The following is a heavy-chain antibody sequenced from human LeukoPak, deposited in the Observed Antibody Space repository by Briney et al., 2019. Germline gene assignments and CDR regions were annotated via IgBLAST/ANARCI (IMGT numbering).Heavy chain of an antibody. CDR1: GFTFSSYG. CDR3: AKDRYYYGSGSYWD. J-gene: IGHJ4*02. CDR2: ISYDGSNK. Sequence: GGSLRLSCAASGFTFSSYGMHWVRQAPGKGLEWVAVISYDGSNKYYADSVKGRFTISRDNSKNTLYLQMNSLRAEDTAVYYCAKDRYYYGSGSYWDWGQGTLVTVSS. D-gene: IGHD3-10*01. V-gene: IGHV3-30*18.